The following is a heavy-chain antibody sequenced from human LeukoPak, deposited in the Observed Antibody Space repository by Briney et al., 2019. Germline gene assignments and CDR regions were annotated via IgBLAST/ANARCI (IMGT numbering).Heavy chain of an antibody. CDR3: ARGEG. CDR1: GLTFSNYA. Sequence: GGSLRLSCAASGLTFSNYAMHWVRQAPGKGLEWVAVIWYDGSNEYYLDSVKGRFTISRDNAKNSLYLQMNSLRAEDTAVYYCARGEGWGQGTLVTVSS. J-gene: IGHJ4*02. CDR2: IWYDGSNE. V-gene: IGHV3-33*08.